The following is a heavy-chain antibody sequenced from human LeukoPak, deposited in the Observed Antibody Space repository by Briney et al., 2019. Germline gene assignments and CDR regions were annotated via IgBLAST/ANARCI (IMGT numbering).Heavy chain of an antibody. CDR2: ISGDGGT. CDR1: GFTFGSYV. D-gene: IGHD2-15*01. J-gene: IGHJ4*02. Sequence: PGGSLRLSCAASGFTFGSYVMSWVRQAPGKGPEWVSAISGDGGTYYADSVKGRFTISRDNSKNTLYLQMNSLGGEDTALYYCARYCGAASCYSGFDYWGQGTLVTVDS. V-gene: IGHV3-23*01. CDR3: ARYCGAASCYSGFDY.